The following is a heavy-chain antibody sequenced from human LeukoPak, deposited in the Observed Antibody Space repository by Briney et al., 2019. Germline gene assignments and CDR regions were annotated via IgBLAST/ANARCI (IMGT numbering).Heavy chain of an antibody. V-gene: IGHV4-39*07. D-gene: IGHD3-22*01. CDR1: GGSISSSSYY. Sequence: PSETLSLTCTVSGGSISSSSYYWGWIRQPPGKGLEWIGSIYYSGSTNYNPSLKSRVTISVDTSKNQFSLKLSSVTAADTAVYYCARGGRITMIVVRDNWFDPWGQGTLVTVSS. J-gene: IGHJ5*02. CDR3: ARGGRITMIVVRDNWFDP. CDR2: IYYSGST.